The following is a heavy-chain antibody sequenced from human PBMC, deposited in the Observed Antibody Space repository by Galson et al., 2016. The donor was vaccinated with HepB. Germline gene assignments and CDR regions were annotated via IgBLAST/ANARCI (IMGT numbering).Heavy chain of an antibody. CDR1: GFTFSSYW. D-gene: IGHD2-8*02. V-gene: IGHV3-7*01. CDR2: INGEGSTK. Sequence: SLRLSCAASGFTFSSYWMTWFRQAPGKGLEWVASINGEGSTKYYVDSVKGRFTISRDKAKNSLYLQMDSLRAGDTAVYYCASDYWVYWGQGTLVTVSA. CDR3: ASDYWVY. J-gene: IGHJ4*02.